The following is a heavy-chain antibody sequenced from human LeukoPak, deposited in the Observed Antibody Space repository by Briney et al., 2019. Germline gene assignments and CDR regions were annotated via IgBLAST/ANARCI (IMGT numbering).Heavy chain of an antibody. CDR3: ATYSSGYCHPACFDY. V-gene: IGHV4-4*02. Sequence: SETLSLTCAVSGGSISSSNWWSWVRQPPGKGLEWIAEIYHSGSTNYNPSLKSRVTISVDKSKNQFSLRLISVSAADTAVYYCATYSSGYCHPACFDYWGQGTLVTVSS. CDR1: GGSISSSNW. CDR2: IYHSGST. J-gene: IGHJ4*02. D-gene: IGHD3-22*01.